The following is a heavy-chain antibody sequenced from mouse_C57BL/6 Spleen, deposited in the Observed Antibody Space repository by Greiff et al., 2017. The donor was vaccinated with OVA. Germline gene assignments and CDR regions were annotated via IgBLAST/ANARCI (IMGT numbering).Heavy chain of an antibody. D-gene: IGHD1-1*01. Sequence: EVQLQQSGPELVKPGASVKISCKASGYTFTDYYMNWVKQSHGKSLEWIGAINPNNGGTSYNQKFKGKATLTVDKSSSTAYMELRSLAAEESAVYNCARINTDQAMEYWAQGTSDTVYS. J-gene: IGHJ4*01. V-gene: IGHV1-26*01. CDR2: INPNNGGT. CDR3: ARINTDQAMEY. CDR1: GYTFTDYY.